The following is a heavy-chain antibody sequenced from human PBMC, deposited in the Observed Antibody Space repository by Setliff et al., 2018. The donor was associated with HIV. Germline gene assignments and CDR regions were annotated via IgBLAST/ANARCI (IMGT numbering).Heavy chain of an antibody. CDR2: IYYSGNT. CDR1: GVSIPTNY. J-gene: IGHJ4*02. CDR3: ARVPFTTGFDY. D-gene: IGHD3-3*01. V-gene: IGHV4-59*08. Sequence: SETLSLTCNISGVSIPTNYWNWIWQPPGKGLEWIGYIYYSGNTDYNPSIRSRVTISVDTSKNHFSLKLSSVTAADTAVFYCARVPFTTGFDYWGQGILVTVSS.